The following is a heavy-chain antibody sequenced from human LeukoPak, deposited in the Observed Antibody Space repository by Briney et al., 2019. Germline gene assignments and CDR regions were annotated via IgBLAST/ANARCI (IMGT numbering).Heavy chain of an antibody. Sequence: SETLSLTCTVSGASIGNYYWNWIRQPPGKGLEWIGYIFYTGTVSYNPSLRRRVTISIDPSKKLLYLHLNSVTAADTAVYYCAGDTYGPDYWGKGILVTVS. V-gene: IGHV4-59*01. CDR1: GASIGNYY. CDR3: AGDTYGPDY. D-gene: IGHD2-8*01. J-gene: IGHJ4*02. CDR2: IFYTGTV.